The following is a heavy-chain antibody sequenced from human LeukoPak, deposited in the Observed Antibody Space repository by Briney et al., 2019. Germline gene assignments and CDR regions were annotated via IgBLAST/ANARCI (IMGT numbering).Heavy chain of an antibody. CDR1: GFXFSSYW. D-gene: IGHD2-21*02. J-gene: IGHJ3*02. Sequence: GGSLRLSCAASGFXFSSYWISWVRQAPGRGLEWVADIKQDGTQKYYVDSVEGRITISRDNVKNSLYLQMNSLRVEDTAVYYCARDCGSDCSQAFDIWGQGTMVTVSS. V-gene: IGHV3-7*05. CDR3: ARDCGSDCSQAFDI. CDR2: IKQDGTQK.